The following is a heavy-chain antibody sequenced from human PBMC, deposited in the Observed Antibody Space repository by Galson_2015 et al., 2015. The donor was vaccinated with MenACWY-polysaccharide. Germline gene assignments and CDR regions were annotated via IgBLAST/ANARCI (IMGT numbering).Heavy chain of an antibody. V-gene: IGHV6-1*01. J-gene: IGHJ6*02. CDR3: ARDGCSSTSCPPFYYGMNV. CDR2: TYYRSKWYN. Sequence: CAISGDSVSSNSAAWNWIRQSPSRGLEWLGRTYYRSKWYNDYAVSVKSRITSNPDTSKNQFSLQLNSVTPEDTAVYYCARDGCSSTSCPPFYYGMNVWGQGTTVTVSS. D-gene: IGHD2-2*01. CDR1: GDSVSSNSAA.